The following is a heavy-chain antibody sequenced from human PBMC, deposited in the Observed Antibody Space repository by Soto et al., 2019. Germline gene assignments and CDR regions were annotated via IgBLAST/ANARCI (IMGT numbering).Heavy chain of an antibody. V-gene: IGHV1-69*01. J-gene: IGHJ4*02. CDR1: GGTFSDYA. CDR3: AIGTRSSWSCDF. Sequence: QVQVVQSGAEVKKPGSSVKVSCKASGGTFSDYAISWVRQAPGQGLEWMGGIIPLTETPVYAQTVQGRLTISADEVTSGAYMELSPLRSEGTAVYYCAIGTRSSWSCDFWGQGTLVTVSS. CDR2: IIPLTETP. D-gene: IGHD6-13*01.